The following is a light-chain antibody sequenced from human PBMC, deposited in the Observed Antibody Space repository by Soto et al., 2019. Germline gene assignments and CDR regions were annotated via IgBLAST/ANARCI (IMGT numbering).Light chain of an antibody. V-gene: IGKV3D-20*02. CDR2: GAS. Sequence: EIIMTQSPATLSVSPGEGAPVFCRASQSVTSSYLVWYQQKPGQAPRVIIYGASNRATGIPARFSGSGSGTDFTLTISSLDPEDVAVYYCQQRSLWLGTLGPGTKVDI. J-gene: IGKJ3*01. CDR3: QQRSLWLGT. CDR1: QSVTSSY.